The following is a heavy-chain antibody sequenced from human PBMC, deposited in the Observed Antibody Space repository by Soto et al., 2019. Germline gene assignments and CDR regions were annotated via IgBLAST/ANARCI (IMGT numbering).Heavy chain of an antibody. Sequence: QVQLVQSGAEVKKPGASVKVSCKASGYTFTSYAMHWVRQAPGQRLEWMGWINAGNGNTKYSQKFQGRVTITRDTSASTAYLELSSLRSEDTAVYYCASLVTTATAFDIWGQGTMVTVSS. CDR3: ASLVTTATAFDI. CDR2: INAGNGNT. V-gene: IGHV1-3*01. CDR1: GYTFTSYA. D-gene: IGHD4-17*01. J-gene: IGHJ3*02.